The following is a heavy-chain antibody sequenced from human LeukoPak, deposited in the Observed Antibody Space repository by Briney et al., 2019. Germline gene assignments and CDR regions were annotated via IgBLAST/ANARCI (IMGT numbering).Heavy chain of an antibody. CDR1: GYTFTSYV. V-gene: IGHV1-18*01. D-gene: IGHD6-19*01. J-gene: IGHJ4*02. CDR3: AQSSGWDSLKY. CDR2: ISTYNGNT. Sequence: ASVKVSCKASGYTFTSYVISWVRQAPGQGLEWMGWISTYNGNTNYTQKLQGRVTMTTDTSTNTAYMELRSLRSDDTAVYYCAQSSGWDSLKYWGQGTLVTVSS.